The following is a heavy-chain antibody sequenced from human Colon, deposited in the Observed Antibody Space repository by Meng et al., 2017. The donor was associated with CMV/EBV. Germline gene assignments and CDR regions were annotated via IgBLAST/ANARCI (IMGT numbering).Heavy chain of an antibody. CDR2: ISSGSSFI. Sequence: SGAASGFTFSRYSMNWLRQAPGKGLEWVSSISSGSSFIYYPDAVRGRFTISRDDATNSLYLQMNSLRVEDTAVYYCTRDRLEGDYSGPGYWGQGTLVTVSS. V-gene: IGHV3-21*01. J-gene: IGHJ4*02. CDR1: GFTFSRYS. D-gene: IGHD2-15*01. CDR3: TRDRLEGDYSGPGY.